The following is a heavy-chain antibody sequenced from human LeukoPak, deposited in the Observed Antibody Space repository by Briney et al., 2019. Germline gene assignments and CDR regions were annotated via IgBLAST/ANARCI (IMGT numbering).Heavy chain of an antibody. CDR2: INHSGST. V-gene: IGHV4-34*01. J-gene: IGHJ5*02. D-gene: IGHD6-6*01. Sequence: PSQTLSLTCAVYGGSFSGYYWSWIRQPPGKGLEWIGEINHSGSTNYNPSLKSRVTISVDTSKNQFSLKLSSVNAADTAVYYCARGSIAARVFDPWGQGTLVTVSS. CDR1: GGSFSGYY. CDR3: ARGSIAARVFDP.